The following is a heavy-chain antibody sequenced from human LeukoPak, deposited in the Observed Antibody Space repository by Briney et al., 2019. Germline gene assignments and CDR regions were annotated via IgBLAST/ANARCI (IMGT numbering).Heavy chain of an antibody. V-gene: IGHV1-2*02. CDR1: GYTLTGYY. Sequence: ASVKVSCKASGYTLTGYYMHWVRQAPGQGLEWMGWINPNSGGTNYAQKFQGRVTMTRDTSISTAYMELSRLRSDDTAVYYCAGDYYDSSGPVTYYFDYWGQGTLVTVSS. D-gene: IGHD3-22*01. CDR2: INPNSGGT. CDR3: AGDYYDSSGPVTYYFDY. J-gene: IGHJ4*02.